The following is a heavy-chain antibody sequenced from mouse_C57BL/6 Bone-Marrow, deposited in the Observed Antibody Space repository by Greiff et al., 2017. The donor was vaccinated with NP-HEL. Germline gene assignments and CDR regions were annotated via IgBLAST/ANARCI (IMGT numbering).Heavy chain of an antibody. CDR2: IYPRSGNT. V-gene: IGHV1-81*01. J-gene: IGHJ2*01. CDR1: GYTFTSYG. Sequence: QVQLQQSGAELARPGASVKLSCKASGYTFTSYGISWVKQRTGQGLEWIGEIYPRSGNTYYNEKFKGKATLTADTSSSTAYMELRSLTSEDSAVDVCARKKDYDYLDDWGQGTTLTVSS. CDR3: ARKKDYDYLDD. D-gene: IGHD2-4*01.